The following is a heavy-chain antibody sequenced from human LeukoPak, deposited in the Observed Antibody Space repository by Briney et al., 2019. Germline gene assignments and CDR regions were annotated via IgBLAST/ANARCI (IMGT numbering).Heavy chain of an antibody. CDR1: GFTSSNAW. J-gene: IGHJ4*02. V-gene: IGHV3-15*01. D-gene: IGHD3-3*01. CDR3: ITILGRYY. CDR2: IKSKTDGGTT. Sequence: GGSLRLSCADSGFTSSNAWMSWVRQALGKGLEWVGRIKSKTDGGTTDYAAPVKGRFTLSRDDSKNTLYLQMNSLKTEDTAVYYCITILGRYYSGQGALLTVSS.